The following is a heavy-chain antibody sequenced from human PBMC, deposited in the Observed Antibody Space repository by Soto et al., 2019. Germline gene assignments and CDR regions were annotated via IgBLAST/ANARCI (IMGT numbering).Heavy chain of an antibody. CDR3: ARPPRGFTIHFDY. CDR2: IYPGDSDT. CDR1: GYRFTNYW. Sequence: GESLKISCKGSGYRFTNYWIGWVRQMPGKGLEWLGIIYPGDSDTQYSPSFQGHVTISADKSINTAYPQWNSLQASDTAIYYCARPPRGFTIHFDYWGQGTLVTVAS. V-gene: IGHV5-51*01. J-gene: IGHJ4*02. D-gene: IGHD3-10*01.